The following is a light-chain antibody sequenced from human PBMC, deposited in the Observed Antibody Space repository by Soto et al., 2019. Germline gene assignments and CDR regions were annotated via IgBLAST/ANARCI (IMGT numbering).Light chain of an antibody. CDR2: WAS. CDR3: QQYYTNALT. Sequence: DIVMTQSPDSLAVSLGERATINCKSSQSVLFCSNNNNKNYLAWYQQKPGQPPKLLIYWASSRESGVPDRFSGSGFGTDFTLTISSLQAEDVAVYHCQQYYTNALTFGPGTKVDIK. CDR1: QSVLFCSNNNNKNY. V-gene: IGKV4-1*01. J-gene: IGKJ3*01.